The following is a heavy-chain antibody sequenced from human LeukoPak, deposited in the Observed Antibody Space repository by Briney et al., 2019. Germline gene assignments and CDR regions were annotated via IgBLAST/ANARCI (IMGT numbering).Heavy chain of an antibody. V-gene: IGHV3-20*04. Sequence: SGGSLRLSCAASGFTFDDYGMSWVRQAPGKGLEWVSGINWNGGSTGYADSVKGRFTISRDNAKISLYLQMNSLRAEDTALYYCARGYCSSTSCYFDYWGQGTLVTVSS. CDR2: INWNGGST. CDR1: GFTFDDYG. D-gene: IGHD2-2*01. J-gene: IGHJ4*02. CDR3: ARGYCSSTSCYFDY.